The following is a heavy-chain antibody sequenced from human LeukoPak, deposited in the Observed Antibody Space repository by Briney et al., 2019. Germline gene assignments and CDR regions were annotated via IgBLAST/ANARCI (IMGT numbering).Heavy chain of an antibody. D-gene: IGHD3-10*01. CDR2: INPSGGGT. CDR3: AKDRTAMVRGVIYFDY. V-gene: IGHV1-46*01. CDR1: GYTFTRYY. Sequence: ASVKVSCKASGYTFTRYYMHWVRQAPGQGLEWMGIINPSGGGTTYAQKFQGRVTMTRDMSTSTVYMEMSSVRAEDTALYYCAKDRTAMVRGVIYFDYWGQGTLVTVSS. J-gene: IGHJ4*02.